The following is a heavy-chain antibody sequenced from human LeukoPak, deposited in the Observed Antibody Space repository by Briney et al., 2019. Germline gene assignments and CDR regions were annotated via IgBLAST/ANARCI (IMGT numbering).Heavy chain of an antibody. CDR3: AKKRSSGPGDFDL. CDR2: ITGGGVST. V-gene: IGHV3-23*01. Sequence: GGSLRLSCAASGFTFSNYAVSWVRQAPGKGLEWVSAITGGGVSTYYTDSVRGRFTISRDNSKNTLYLQMNSLRYDDTAVYYCAKKRSSGPGDFDLWGRGTLVTVSS. D-gene: IGHD6-19*01. J-gene: IGHJ2*01. CDR1: GFTFSNYA.